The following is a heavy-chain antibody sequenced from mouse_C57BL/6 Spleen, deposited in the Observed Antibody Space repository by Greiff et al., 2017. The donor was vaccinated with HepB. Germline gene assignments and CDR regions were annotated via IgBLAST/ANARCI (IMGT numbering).Heavy chain of an antibody. CDR2: SRNKANDYTT. CDR1: GFTFSDFY. D-gene: IGHD2-2*01. J-gene: IGHJ1*03. Sequence: EVHVVESGGGLVQSGRSLRLSCATSGFTFSDFYMEWVRQAPGKGLEWIAASRNKANDYTTEYSASVKGRFIASRDTSQSILYLQMNALRAEDTAIYYCARGIYYGYDGRSWGTGTTVTVSS. CDR3: ARGIYYGYDGRS. V-gene: IGHV7-1*01.